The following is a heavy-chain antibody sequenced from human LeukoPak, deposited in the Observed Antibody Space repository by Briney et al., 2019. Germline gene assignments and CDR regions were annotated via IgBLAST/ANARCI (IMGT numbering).Heavy chain of an antibody. D-gene: IGHD2-2*01. CDR3: TTDPLSSNYYYGMDV. CDR1: GFKFDDHG. Sequence: PGGSLRLSCAASGFKFDDHGMNWVRQVPGKGLEWVSGIDWSGGHTGYGESVKGRFTISRDNAKSSLYLQMNSLRVEDTALYYCTTDPLSSNYYYGMDVWGQGTTVTVSS. CDR2: IDWSGGHT. J-gene: IGHJ6*02. V-gene: IGHV3-20*04.